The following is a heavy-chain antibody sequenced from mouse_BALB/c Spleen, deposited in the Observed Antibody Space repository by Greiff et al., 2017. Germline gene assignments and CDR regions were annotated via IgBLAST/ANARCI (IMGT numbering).Heavy chain of an antibody. CDR1: GFSLTGYG. D-gene: IGHD2-4*01. J-gene: IGHJ4*01. CDR2: IWGDGST. CDR3: AREMITTVYYYAMDY. V-gene: IGHV2-6-7*01. Sequence: VQGVESGPGLVAPSQSLSITCTVSGFSLTGYGVNWVRQPPGKGLEWLGMIWGDGSTDYYSALKSRLSISKDNSKSQVFLKMNRLQTDDTARYYCAREMITTVYYYAMDYWGQGTSVTVSS.